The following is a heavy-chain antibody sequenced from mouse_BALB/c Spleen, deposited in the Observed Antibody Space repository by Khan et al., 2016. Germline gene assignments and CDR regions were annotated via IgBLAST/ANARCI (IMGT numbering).Heavy chain of an antibody. CDR2: ILPGSDST. J-gene: IGHJ2*01. V-gene: IGHV1-9*01. Sequence: QVRLQQSGAELMKPGASVKISCKATGYTFSSYWIEWVKQRPGHGLEWIGEILPGSDSTNYDEKFKGKATFTADTSSNTAYMQLSSLTSADSAVYYCARSRLYFDYWGQGTTLTVSS. D-gene: IGHD3-2*02. CDR3: ARSRLYFDY. CDR1: GYTFSSYW.